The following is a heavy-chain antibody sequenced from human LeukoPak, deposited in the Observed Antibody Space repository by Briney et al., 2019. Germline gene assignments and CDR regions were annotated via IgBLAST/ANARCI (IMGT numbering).Heavy chain of an antibody. CDR1: GFTFSSYW. CDR3: ASLPADYYYGMDV. J-gene: IGHJ6*02. V-gene: IGHV3-7*01. CDR2: IKQDGSEK. Sequence: QAGGSLRLSCAASGFTFSSYWMSWGRQAPGKGLEWVANIKQDGSEKYYVDSVKGRFTISRDNAKNSLYLQMNSLRAEDTAVYYCASLPADYYYGMDVWGQGTTATVSS.